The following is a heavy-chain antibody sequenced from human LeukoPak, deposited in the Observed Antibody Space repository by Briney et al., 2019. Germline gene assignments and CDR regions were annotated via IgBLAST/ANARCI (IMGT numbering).Heavy chain of an antibody. J-gene: IGHJ5*02. D-gene: IGHD1-26*01. Sequence: GESLRISCQGSGYSFSNYWIAWVRQIPGRGLEWMGIIHAGDSDTRYRPSFQGHFTMSADKSINTAYLQWSSLKASDSAIYYCARHGSVGALYSWFDPWGQGTLVTVSS. CDR2: IHAGDSDT. V-gene: IGHV5-51*01. CDR1: GYSFSNYW. CDR3: ARHGSVGALYSWFDP.